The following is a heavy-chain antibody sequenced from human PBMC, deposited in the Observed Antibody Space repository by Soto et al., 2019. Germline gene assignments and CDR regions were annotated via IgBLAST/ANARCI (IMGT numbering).Heavy chain of an antibody. D-gene: IGHD3-16*02. CDR1: GFTFSSYD. Sequence: EVQLVESGGGLVQPGGSLRLSCAASGFTFSSYDMHWVRQATGKGLEWVSAIGTAGDTYYPGSVKGRFTISRENAKNSLYLQMNSLRAEDTAVYYCARDGTRSAFDIWGQGTIVTVSS. V-gene: IGHV3-13*01. J-gene: IGHJ3*02. CDR2: IGTAGDT. CDR3: ARDGTRSAFDI.